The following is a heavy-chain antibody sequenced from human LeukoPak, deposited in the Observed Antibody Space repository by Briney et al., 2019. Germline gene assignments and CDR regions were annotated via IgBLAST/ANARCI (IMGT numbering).Heavy chain of an antibody. V-gene: IGHV3-9*01. CDR1: GFTFDNYA. D-gene: IGHD6-25*01. CDR2: ISWNSGYI. CDR3: AKVRGTYSRGYFFDY. J-gene: IGHJ4*02. Sequence: GGSLRLSCAASGFTFDNYAMHWVREARGKGLEWFSIISWNSGYIGYADSVKGRFTISRDNAKKSLDLQMNSLRAEDTAFYYCAKVRGTYSRGYFFDYWGQGTLVTVSS.